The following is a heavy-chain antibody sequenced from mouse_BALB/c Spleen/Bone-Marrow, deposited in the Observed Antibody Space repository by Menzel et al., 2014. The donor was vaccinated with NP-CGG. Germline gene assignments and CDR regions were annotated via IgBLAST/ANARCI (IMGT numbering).Heavy chain of an antibody. CDR2: INPGSGDT. V-gene: IGHV1-54*01. CDR3: ARNANWLFAY. D-gene: IGHD4-1*01. J-gene: IGHJ3*01. Sequence: QVQLKESGTELVRPGTSVKVSCKASGYASTNYLIEWVKQRPGQGLEWIGVINPGSGDTSYNEKFRGKATLTADKSSSTAYMQLSSLTSDDSAVYFCARNANWLFAYWGQGTLVTVSA. CDR1: GYASTNYL.